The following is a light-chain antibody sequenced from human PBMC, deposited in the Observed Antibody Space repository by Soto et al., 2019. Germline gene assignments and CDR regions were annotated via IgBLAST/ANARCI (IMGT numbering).Light chain of an antibody. CDR1: QSITGW. CDR2: KAS. CDR3: QQHYTDPIT. J-gene: IGKJ5*01. Sequence: DIQMTQSPSTLSASIGDRVTITCRASQSITGWLAWYQQKPGKAPNLLIYKASSLESGVPSRFSGSGSGTEFTLTISSLQPDDFATYYCQQHYTDPITFGQGTRLEIK. V-gene: IGKV1-5*03.